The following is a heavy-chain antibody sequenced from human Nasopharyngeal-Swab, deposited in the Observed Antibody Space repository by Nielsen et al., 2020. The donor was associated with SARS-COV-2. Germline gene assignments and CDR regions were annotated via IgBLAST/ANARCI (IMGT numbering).Heavy chain of an antibody. CDR3: ATLGGWRSWFDP. D-gene: IGHD6-19*01. J-gene: IGHJ5*02. CDR2: FDPEDGET. CDR1: GYTLTELS. V-gene: IGHV1-24*01. Sequence: ASVKVSCKVSGYTLTELSMHWVRQAPGKGLEWMGGFDPEDGETIYAQKFQGRVTMTEDTSTDTAYRELSSLRSEDTAVYYCATLGGWRSWFDPWGQGTLVTVSS.